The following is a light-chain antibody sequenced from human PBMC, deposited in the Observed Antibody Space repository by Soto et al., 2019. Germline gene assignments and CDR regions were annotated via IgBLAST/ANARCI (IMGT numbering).Light chain of an antibody. CDR2: DAS. CDR3: QQYGSSPLT. Sequence: EIVLTQSPDTLSLSPGERATLSCRASQSVRSNYLAWYQQKPGQAPRFLIYDASSRATGIPDRFSGSGSGTAFTLTISRREPEDFAVYYCQQYGSSPLTFGGGTKVEIK. J-gene: IGKJ4*01. CDR1: QSVRSNY. V-gene: IGKV3-20*01.